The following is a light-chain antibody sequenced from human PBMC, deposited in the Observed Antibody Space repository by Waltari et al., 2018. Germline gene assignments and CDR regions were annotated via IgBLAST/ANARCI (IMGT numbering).Light chain of an antibody. CDR1: SPNIGAGYD. J-gene: IGLJ3*02. CDR3: QSYDSRLRAWV. Sequence: QSVLTQPPSVSGAPGQRVTISCTGSSPNIGAGYDVHWYRHLPETAPKLLIYGKSNRPSGVPDRFSASKSGASASLAITGLQAEDEADYYCQSYDSRLRAWVFGGGTQLTVL. CDR2: GKS. V-gene: IGLV1-40*01.